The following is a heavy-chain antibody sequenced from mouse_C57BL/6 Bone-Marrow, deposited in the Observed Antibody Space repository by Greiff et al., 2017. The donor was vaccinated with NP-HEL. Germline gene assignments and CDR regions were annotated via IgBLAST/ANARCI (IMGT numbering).Heavy chain of an antibody. V-gene: IGHV7-3*01. CDR1: GFTFTDYY. CDR2: IRNKANGYTT. J-gene: IGHJ2*01. CDR3: ARYRKGVDDY. D-gene: IGHD1-1*01. Sequence: DVKLVDSGGGLVQPGGSLSLSCAASGFTFTDYYMSWVRQPPGKALEWLGFIRNKANGYTTEYSASVKGRFTISRDNSQSILYLQMNAQRAEDSATYYCARYRKGVDDYWGQGTTLTVSS.